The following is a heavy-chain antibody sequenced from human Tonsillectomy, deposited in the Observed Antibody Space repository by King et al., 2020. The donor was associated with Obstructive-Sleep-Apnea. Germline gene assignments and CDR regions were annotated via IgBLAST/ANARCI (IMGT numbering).Heavy chain of an antibody. D-gene: IGHD2-21*02. CDR1: GFTFSSYG. CDR3: AKDITDDCGGDCYPQGPDY. J-gene: IGHJ4*02. CDR2: ISYDGSNN. V-gene: IGHV3-30*18. Sequence: VQLVESGGGVVQPGRSLRLSCAASGFTFSSYGMHWVRQAPGKGLEWVAVISYDGSNNYYADSVKGRFTISRDNSKNTLYLQMNSLRAEDTAVYYCAKDITDDCGGDCYPQGPDYCGQGTLVTVSS.